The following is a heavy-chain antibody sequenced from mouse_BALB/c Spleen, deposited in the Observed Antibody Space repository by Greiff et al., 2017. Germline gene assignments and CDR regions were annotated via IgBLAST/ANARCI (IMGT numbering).Heavy chain of an antibody. J-gene: IGHJ2*01. CDR1: GFAFSSYD. V-gene: IGHV5-12-1*01. CDR3: ARLYGVVDYFDY. CDR2: ISSGGGST. Sequence: EVQRVESGGGLVKPGGSLKLSCAASGFAFSSYDMSWVRQTPEKRLEWVAYISSGGGSTYYPDTVKGRFTISRDNAKNTLYLQMSSLKSEDTAMYYCARLYGVVDYFDYWGQGTTLTVSS. D-gene: IGHD1-1*01.